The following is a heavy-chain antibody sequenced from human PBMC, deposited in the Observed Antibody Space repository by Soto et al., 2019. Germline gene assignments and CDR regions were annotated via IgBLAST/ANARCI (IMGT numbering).Heavy chain of an antibody. CDR1: GGTFSSYA. J-gene: IGHJ6*02. D-gene: IGHD1-1*01. V-gene: IGHV1-69*12. CDR2: IIPIFGTA. CDR3: ARHSGLERGHYYYGMDV. Sequence: QVPLVQSGAEVKKPGSSVKVSCKASGGTFSSYAISWVRQAPGQGLEWMGGIIPIFGTANYAQKFQGRVTITADESTSTAYMELSSLRSEDTAVYYCARHSGLERGHYYYGMDVWGQGTTVTVSS.